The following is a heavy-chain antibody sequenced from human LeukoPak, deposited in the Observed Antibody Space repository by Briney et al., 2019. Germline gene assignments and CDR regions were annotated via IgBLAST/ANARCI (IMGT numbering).Heavy chain of an antibody. CDR1: GYTFSRYY. CDR3: ARGTISERIKGHFDY. CDR2: INPSASST. Sequence: GASVKVACKTSGYTFSRYYIGWVRQAPVQGLEWMGIINPSASSTTYAQKFQGRVTMTRDTSTSTVYMELSSLRFEDTAVYYCARGTISERIKGHFDYWGQGTLVTVSS. D-gene: IGHD5-24*01. V-gene: IGHV1-46*01. J-gene: IGHJ4*02.